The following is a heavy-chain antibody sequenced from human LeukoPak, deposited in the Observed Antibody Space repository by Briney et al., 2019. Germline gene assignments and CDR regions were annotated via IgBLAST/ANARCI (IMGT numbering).Heavy chain of an antibody. V-gene: IGHV3-9*01. CDR2: ISWNSGSI. D-gene: IGHD3/OR15-3a*01. CDR3: AKATRLDLEDAFDI. J-gene: IGHJ3*02. CDR1: GFTFDDYA. Sequence: GGSLGLSCAASGFTFDDYAMHWVRQAPGKGLEWVSGISWNSGSIGYADSVKGRFTISRDNAKNSLYLQMNSLRAEDTALYYCAKATRLDLEDAFDIWGQGTMVTVSS.